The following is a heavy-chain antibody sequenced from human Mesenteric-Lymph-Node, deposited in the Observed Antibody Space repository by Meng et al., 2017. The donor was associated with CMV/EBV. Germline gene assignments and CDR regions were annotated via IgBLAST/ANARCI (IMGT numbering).Heavy chain of an antibody. Sequence: GESLKISCKGSGYSFTSYWIGWVRQMPGKGLEWMGIIYPGDSDTRYSPSFQGQVTISADKSISTAYLQWSSLRASDTAIYYCARHRLLYSSSSILGYWGQGTLVTVSS. CDR1: GYSFTSYW. CDR2: IYPGDSDT. CDR3: ARHRLLYSSSSILGY. D-gene: IGHD6-6*01. V-gene: IGHV5-51*01. J-gene: IGHJ4*02.